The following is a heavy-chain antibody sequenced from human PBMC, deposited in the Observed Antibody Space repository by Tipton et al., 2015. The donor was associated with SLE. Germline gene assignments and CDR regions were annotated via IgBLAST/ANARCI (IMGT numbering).Heavy chain of an antibody. CDR3: ATRHCTTTTCPDGAFDI. V-gene: IGHV3-53*04. CDR2: IYSRGDA. D-gene: IGHD2-8*01. CDR1: GFIVTSNY. J-gene: IGHJ3*02. Sequence: SLRLSCAASGFIVTSNYMSWVRQAPGKGLEWVSVIYSRGDAYYADSVKGRFIISRQNSKNILFLQMNSLRPGDTAVYYCATRHCTTTTCPDGAFDIWGQGTVVTVSS.